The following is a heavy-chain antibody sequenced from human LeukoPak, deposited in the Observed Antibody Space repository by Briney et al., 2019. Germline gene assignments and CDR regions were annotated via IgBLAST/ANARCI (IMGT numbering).Heavy chain of an antibody. J-gene: IGHJ4*02. Sequence: SGGSLRLSCAASGFTFSSYAMHWVRQAPGKGLEWVAVISYDGSNKYYADSVKGRFTISRDNSKNTLYLQMNSLRAEDTAVYYCARDEPFYGGNYLDYWGQGTLVTVSS. CDR1: GFTFSSYA. CDR2: ISYDGSNK. V-gene: IGHV3-30*04. CDR3: ARDEPFYGGNYLDY. D-gene: IGHD4-23*01.